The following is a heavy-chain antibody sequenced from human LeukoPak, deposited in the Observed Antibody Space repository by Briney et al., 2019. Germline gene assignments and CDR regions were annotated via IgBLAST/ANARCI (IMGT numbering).Heavy chain of an antibody. D-gene: IGHD5-24*01. Sequence: SETLSLICTVSGGSISSYYWSWIRQPPGTGLEWIGNIYYSGSTNYNPSLKSRVTISVDTSKNQFSLNLTSVTAADAAVYYCARAAKGWYFDHWGQGTLVTVSS. V-gene: IGHV4-59*01. CDR3: ARAAKGWYFDH. CDR2: IYYSGST. J-gene: IGHJ4*02. CDR1: GGSISSYY.